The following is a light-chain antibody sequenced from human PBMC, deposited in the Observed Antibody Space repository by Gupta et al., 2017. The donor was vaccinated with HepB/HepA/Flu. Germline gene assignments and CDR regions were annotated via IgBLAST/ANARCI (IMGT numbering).Light chain of an antibody. CDR3: QQTYETPCS. Sequence: DIHMTHSPSSLSAFVGDTVTITCRASQTVRKYLNWYQFIPGKAPELLIFTSSTLQSGIPSRFSGSGSETEFSLTITGLRPEDFGTYYCQQTYETPCSFGQGTKLDIK. V-gene: IGKV1-39*01. CDR2: TSS. J-gene: IGKJ2*02. CDR1: QTVRKY.